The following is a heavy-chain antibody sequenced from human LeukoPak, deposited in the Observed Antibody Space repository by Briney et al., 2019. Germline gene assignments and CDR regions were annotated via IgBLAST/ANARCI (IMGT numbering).Heavy chain of an antibody. CDR3: ARAMVVTPAPYYYYGMDV. Sequence: GGSLRLSCAASGFTFSRYWMSWVRQAPGKGLEWVANIKQDGSERYYVDSVKGRFTISRDNAKNSLYLQMNSLRAEDTAVYYCARAMVVTPAPYYYYGMDVWGQGTTVTVSS. CDR1: GFTFSRYW. V-gene: IGHV3-7*01. CDR2: IKQDGSER. J-gene: IGHJ6*02. D-gene: IGHD4-23*01.